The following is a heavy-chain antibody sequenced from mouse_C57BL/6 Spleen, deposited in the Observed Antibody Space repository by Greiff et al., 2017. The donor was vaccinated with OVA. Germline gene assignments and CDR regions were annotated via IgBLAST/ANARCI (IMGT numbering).Heavy chain of an antibody. Sequence: EVKLMESGGGLVKPGGSLKLSCAASGFTFSSYTMSWVRQTPEKRLEWVATISGGGGNTYYPDSVKGRFTISRDNAKNTLYLQMSSLRSEDTALYYCARSYADSYWYFDVWGTGTTVTVSS. CDR2: ISGGGGNT. CDR3: ARSYADSYWYFDV. D-gene: IGHD1-1*01. V-gene: IGHV5-9*01. CDR1: GFTFSSYT. J-gene: IGHJ1*03.